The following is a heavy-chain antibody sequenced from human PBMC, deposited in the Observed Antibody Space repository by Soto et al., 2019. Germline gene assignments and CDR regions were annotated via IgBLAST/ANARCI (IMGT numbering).Heavy chain of an antibody. J-gene: IGHJ4*02. D-gene: IGHD2-2*01. Sequence: EVQLVESGGGLVQPGWSLRLSCAASGFMFSNYWMHWVRQAPGKGLVWVSRIKSDGISTGYADSVNGRFTISRDDAKSTLYLQMSSLRADDTAVYYWGREGTIGHLDSWGKGTLVTVYS. CDR3: GREGTIGHLDS. CDR1: GFMFSNYW. CDR2: IKSDGIST. V-gene: IGHV3-74*01.